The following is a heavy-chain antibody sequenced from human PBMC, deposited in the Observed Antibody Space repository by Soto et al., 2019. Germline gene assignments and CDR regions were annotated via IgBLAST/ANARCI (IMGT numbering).Heavy chain of an antibody. CDR3: ARGHLGITTTGTWYDFDY. CDR2: IYHTGST. CDR1: CGSIITVGHY. J-gene: IGHJ4*02. Sequence: SETLSLTCSFSCGSIITVGHYWTWIRQPPVKGLEWIGSIYHTGSTYYSKSLRSRLTMSVDTSKSQFSLKLSSVTAAATAVYYCARGHLGITTTGTWYDFDYWGQGTLVTVSS. V-gene: IGHV4-31*03. D-gene: IGHD2-15*01.